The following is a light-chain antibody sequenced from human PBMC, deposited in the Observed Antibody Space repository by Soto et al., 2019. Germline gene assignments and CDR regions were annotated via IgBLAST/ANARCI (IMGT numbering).Light chain of an antibody. CDR1: QSLLSGNGYNF. CDR3: MQALQTPLT. V-gene: IGKV2-28*01. J-gene: IGKJ4*01. Sequence: DIVMTQSPLSLPVTPGEPASISCRSSQSLLSGNGYNFLDWYLQKPGQSPQLLIYLGSNRASGVPDRFSGSGSGTEFTLNISRVEAEDAGVYYCMQALQTPLTFGGGTEVEIK. CDR2: LGS.